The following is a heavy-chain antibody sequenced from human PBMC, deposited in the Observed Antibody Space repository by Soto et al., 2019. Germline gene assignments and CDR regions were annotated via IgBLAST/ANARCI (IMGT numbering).Heavy chain of an antibody. V-gene: IGHV3-11*01. CDR3: AREFHYNYMDV. J-gene: IGHJ6*03. D-gene: IGHD2-21*01. CDR2: ISSGGSTI. Sequence: QVQLVESGGGLVKPGGSLRLSCAASGFTFSDYYMSWVRQAPGKGLEWISIISSGGSTIYYADSVKGRFTISRDNAKNSLDLEMNSLRAEDTALYYCAREFHYNYMDVWGKGTTVTVSS. CDR1: GFTFSDYY.